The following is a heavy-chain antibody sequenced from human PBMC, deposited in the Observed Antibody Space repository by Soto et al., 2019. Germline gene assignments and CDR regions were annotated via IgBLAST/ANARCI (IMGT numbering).Heavy chain of an antibody. V-gene: IGHV4-38-2*01. CDR1: GYSITTGYY. Sequence: SETRALTGVVSGYSITTGYYWGWIRQPPGKWLEWIGSISQSGTTFYSSSLKSGVTISKDASRNQFSLKRISVTAADTAWYYFASQSIPMVRGVNVVWFNHWGQGTLVTVSS. CDR2: ISQSGTT. D-gene: IGHD3-10*01. J-gene: IGHJ5*02. CDR3: ASQSIPMVRGVNVVWFNH.